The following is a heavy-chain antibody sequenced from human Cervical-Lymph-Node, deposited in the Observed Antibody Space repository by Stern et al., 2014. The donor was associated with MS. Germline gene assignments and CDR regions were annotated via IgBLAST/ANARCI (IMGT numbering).Heavy chain of an antibody. CDR3: ARNPRSSGWYVD. CDR1: GFTVSSNY. J-gene: IGHJ4*02. D-gene: IGHD6-19*01. V-gene: IGHV3-66*02. CDR2: IYSGGST. Sequence: EVQLVESGGGLVQPGGSLRLSCAASGFTVSSNYMSWVRQAPGQGLEWVSVIYSGGSTYYADSVKGRFTISRDNSKNTLYLQMNSLRAEDTAVYYCARNPRSSGWYVDWGQGTLVTVSS.